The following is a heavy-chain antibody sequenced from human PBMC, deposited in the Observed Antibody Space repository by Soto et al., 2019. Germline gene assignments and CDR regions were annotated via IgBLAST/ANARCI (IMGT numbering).Heavy chain of an antibody. CDR3: AGHGFGILHGLVDV. J-gene: IGHJ6*02. Sequence: QVQLQESGPGLVKPSETLSLTCTVSGGSITNYYCSWFRQPPGKGLEWIGYIQYNGYSAYNLSPKRLVTMSMDASKTQFSPMLESVTATDTAVYYCAGHGFGILHGLVDVWGQGTTVIVSS. D-gene: IGHD3-10*01. CDR1: GGSITNYY. V-gene: IGHV4-59*08. CDR2: IQYNGYS.